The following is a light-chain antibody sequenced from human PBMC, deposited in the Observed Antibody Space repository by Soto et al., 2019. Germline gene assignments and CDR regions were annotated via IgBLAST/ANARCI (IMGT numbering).Light chain of an antibody. CDR1: QGISSA. Sequence: AIQLTQSPSSLSASVGDRVTITCRASQGISSALAWYQQKPGKAPKLLTYDASNLESGVPSRFSGGGSGTDFTLTISSLQPEDFATYYCQQFNNFLPYTFGQGTKLEIK. V-gene: IGKV1D-13*01. J-gene: IGKJ2*01. CDR2: DAS. CDR3: QQFNNFLPYT.